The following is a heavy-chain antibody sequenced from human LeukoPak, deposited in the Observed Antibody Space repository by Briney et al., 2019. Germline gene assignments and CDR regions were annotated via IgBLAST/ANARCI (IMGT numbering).Heavy chain of an antibody. CDR3: ARGGTYDAFDI. Sequence: GGSLRLSCAASGFTFSSYSMNWVRQAPGKGLEWVSYISSSSSTIYYVDSVKGRFTISRDNAKNSLYLHMNSLRAEDTAVYYCARGGTYDAFDIWGQGTLVTVSS. CDR2: ISSSSSTI. V-gene: IGHV3-48*04. J-gene: IGHJ3*02. D-gene: IGHD1-1*01. CDR1: GFTFSSYS.